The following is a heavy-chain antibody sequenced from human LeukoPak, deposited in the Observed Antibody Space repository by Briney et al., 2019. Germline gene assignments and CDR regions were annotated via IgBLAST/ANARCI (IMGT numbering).Heavy chain of an antibody. J-gene: IGHJ5*02. D-gene: IGHD6-13*01. CDR2: INHSGST. CDR3: ARGPLMSAGGGVDP. V-gene: IGHV4-34*01. Sequence: PSETLSLTCAVYGGSFSGYYWSWIRQPPGKGLEWIGEINHSGSTNYNPSLKSRVTISVDTSKNQFSLKLTSVTAADTAVYYCARGPLMSAGGGVDPWGQGTLVTVSS. CDR1: GGSFSGYY.